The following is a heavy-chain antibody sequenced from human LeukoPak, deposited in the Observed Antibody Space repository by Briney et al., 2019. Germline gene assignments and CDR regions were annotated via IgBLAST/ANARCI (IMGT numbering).Heavy chain of an antibody. CDR1: GGTFSSYA. Sequence: SVKVSCKASGGTFSSYAISWVRQAPGQGLEWMGRIIPIPGIANYAQKFRGRVTITADKSTNTAYMELSSLRSEDTAVYYCARDSQDWYYFDYWGQGTLVTVSS. CDR3: ARDSQDWYYFDY. D-gene: IGHD3-9*01. J-gene: IGHJ4*02. V-gene: IGHV1-69*04. CDR2: IIPIPGIA.